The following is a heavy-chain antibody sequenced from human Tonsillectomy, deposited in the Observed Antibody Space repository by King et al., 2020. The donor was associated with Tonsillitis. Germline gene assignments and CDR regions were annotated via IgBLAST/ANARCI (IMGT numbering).Heavy chain of an antibody. D-gene: IGHD3-10*01. CDR2: IKSKTDGGTT. CDR3: TTDFYYYGSGSYYNDLDY. CDR1: GFTFSNAW. J-gene: IGHJ4*02. V-gene: IGHV3-15*01. Sequence: QLVESGGGLVKPGGSLRLPCAASGFTFSNAWMSWVRQAPGKGLEWVGRIKSKTDGGTTDYAAPVKGRFTISRDDSKNTLYLQMNSLKTEDTAVYYCTTDFYYYGSGSYYNDLDYWGQGTLVTVSS.